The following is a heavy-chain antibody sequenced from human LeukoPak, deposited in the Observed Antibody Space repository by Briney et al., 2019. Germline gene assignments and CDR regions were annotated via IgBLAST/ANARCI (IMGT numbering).Heavy chain of an antibody. J-gene: IGHJ4*02. Sequence: PGGSLRLSCAASGFTFSSYTMHWVRQAPGKGLEWVAVISYDGSNKYYADSVKGRFTISRDNSKNTLYLQMNSLRAEDTAVYYCARGLIYYDSSGYLYYWGQGTLVTVS. CDR3: ARGLIYYDSSGYLYY. CDR1: GFTFSSYT. D-gene: IGHD3-22*01. V-gene: IGHV3-30-3*01. CDR2: ISYDGSNK.